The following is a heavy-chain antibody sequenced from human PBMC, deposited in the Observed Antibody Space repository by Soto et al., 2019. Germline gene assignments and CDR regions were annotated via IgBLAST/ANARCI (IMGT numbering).Heavy chain of an antibody. CDR2: ISSSSSYT. Sequence: GGSLILSCAASGFTFSDYYMSWIRQAPGKGLEWVSYISSSSSYTNYADSVKGRFTISRDNAKNSLYLQMNSLRAEDTAVYYCATDPGIAFYPTWGQGTLVTVSS. CDR3: ATDPGIAFYPT. V-gene: IGHV3-11*06. D-gene: IGHD6-13*01. CDR1: GFTFSDYY. J-gene: IGHJ5*02.